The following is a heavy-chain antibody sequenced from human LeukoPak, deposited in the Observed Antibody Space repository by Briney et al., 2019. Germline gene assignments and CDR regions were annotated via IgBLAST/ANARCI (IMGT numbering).Heavy chain of an antibody. CDR2: IKQDGSEK. V-gene: IGHV3-7*04. CDR3: ARGGYQLLWY. D-gene: IGHD2-2*01. J-gene: IGHJ4*02. CDR1: GFSFSTYW. Sequence: GGSLRLSCAASGFSFSTYWMSWVRQAPGGGLEGVASIKQDGSEKSYVDSVKGRFTISRDNAKNSLYLQMNSLRAEDTAVYYCARGGYQLLWYWGQGTLVTVSS.